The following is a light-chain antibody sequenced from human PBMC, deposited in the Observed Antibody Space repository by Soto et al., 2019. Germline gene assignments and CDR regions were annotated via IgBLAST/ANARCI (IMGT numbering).Light chain of an antibody. CDR2: ESS. CDR1: ETISNN. Sequence: EIVMTQSPATLSMSPGERATLSCRASETISNNLVWYQQKPGQAPRLLIHESSTRATGIPARFSGSGSRTEFTLTISSLQSEDFAVYNCQQYKNWPRPFGQGTKVEIK. V-gene: IGKV3D-15*01. CDR3: QQYKNWPRP. J-gene: IGKJ1*01.